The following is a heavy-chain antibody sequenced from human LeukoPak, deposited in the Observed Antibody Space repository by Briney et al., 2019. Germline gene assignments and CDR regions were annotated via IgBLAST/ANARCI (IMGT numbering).Heavy chain of an antibody. D-gene: IGHD3-10*01. V-gene: IGHV4-34*01. CDR1: GGSFSGYY. Sequence: PSETLSLTCAVSGGSFSGYYWSWIRQPPGKGLEWIGEINRSGSTNYNPSLKSRVTISVDTSKNQFSLKLSSVTAADTAVYYCARDSGERGSGSYLIAYWGQGTLVTVSS. CDR3: ARDSGERGSGSYLIAY. J-gene: IGHJ4*02. CDR2: INRSGST.